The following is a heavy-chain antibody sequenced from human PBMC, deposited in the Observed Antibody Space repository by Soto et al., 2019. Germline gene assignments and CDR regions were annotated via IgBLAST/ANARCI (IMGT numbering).Heavy chain of an antibody. Sequence: EVQILQSGGGLEQPGGSLRLSCAASGFTFSNYAMSWIRQAPGKGLEWVSTIRETGNTYYADSVRGRFATSRDHSENTLYLQISSLRAEDTAVYYCAKQQMGVIRALDYWGQGTLVTVSS. CDR2: IRETGNT. CDR3: AKQQMGVIRALDY. J-gene: IGHJ4*02. CDR1: GFTFSNYA. D-gene: IGHD1-26*01. V-gene: IGHV3-23*01.